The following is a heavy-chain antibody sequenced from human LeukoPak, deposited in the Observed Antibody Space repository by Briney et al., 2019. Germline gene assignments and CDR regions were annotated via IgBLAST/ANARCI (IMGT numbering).Heavy chain of an antibody. Sequence: SGPTLVNPTQTLTLTCSFSGFSLSVSGVGVGWIRQPPGKALEWLAVIYWDDDTRYSPSLKNRLTITKDTSKNQVALTTTNMDPVDTTTYYCAHSDRYCSGGSCYPGSYFDYWGQGTLVTVPS. CDR2: IYWDDDT. V-gene: IGHV2-5*02. CDR1: GFSLSVSGVG. J-gene: IGHJ4*02. CDR3: AHSDRYCSGGSCYPGSYFDY. D-gene: IGHD2-15*01.